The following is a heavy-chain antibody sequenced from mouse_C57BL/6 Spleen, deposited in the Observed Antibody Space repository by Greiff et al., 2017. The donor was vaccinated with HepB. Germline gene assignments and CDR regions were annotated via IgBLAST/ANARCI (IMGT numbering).Heavy chain of an antibody. Sequence: EVKLVESGGGLVQPGGSMKLSCVASGFTFSNYWMNWVRQSPEKGLEWVAQIRLKSDNYATHYAESVKGRFTISRDDSKSSVYLQMNNLRAEDTGIYYCSKLLYYDYDAYWGQGTLVTVSA. D-gene: IGHD2-4*01. J-gene: IGHJ3*01. V-gene: IGHV6-3*01. CDR2: IRLKSDNYAT. CDR3: SKLLYYDYDAY. CDR1: GFTFSNYW.